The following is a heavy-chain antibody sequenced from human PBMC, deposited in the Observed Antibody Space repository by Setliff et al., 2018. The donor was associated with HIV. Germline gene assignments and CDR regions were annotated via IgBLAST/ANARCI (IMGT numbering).Heavy chain of an antibody. CDR3: ARGLYSSSSRGAFDI. CDR1: GYTFTSYG. J-gene: IGHJ3*02. V-gene: IGHV1-18*01. CDR2: ISAYNGNT. Sequence: ASVKVSCKASGYTFTSYGITWMRQAPGQGLEWMGWISAYNGNTDYAQKVQGRVTMTTDTSTSTAYMELRSLRSDDTAVYYCARGLYSSSSRGAFDIWGQGTMAT. D-gene: IGHD6-6*01.